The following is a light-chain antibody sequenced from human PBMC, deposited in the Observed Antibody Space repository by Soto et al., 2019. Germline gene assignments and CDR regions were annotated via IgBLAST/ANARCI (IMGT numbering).Light chain of an antibody. CDR1: QSVSSY. CDR2: DAS. J-gene: IGKJ3*01. CDR3: QQRFNWPILT. V-gene: IGKV3-11*01. Sequence: EIVLTQSPATLSLSPGERATLSCRASQSVSSYLVWYQQKPGQAPRLLIYDASHRATGIPARFSGSGSGTDFTLTISSLEPEDFAVYYSQQRFNWPILTFGPGTKVDI.